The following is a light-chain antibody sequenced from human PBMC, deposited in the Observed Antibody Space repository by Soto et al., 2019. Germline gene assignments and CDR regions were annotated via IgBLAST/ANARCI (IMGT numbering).Light chain of an antibody. CDR3: QQYNSYRAIFT. V-gene: IGKV1-5*01. Sequence: DIQMTQSPSTLSASVGDRVTITCRASQSISSWLAWYQQKPGKAPKLLIYDASSLESGVPSRFSGSGSGTEFTLTISSLQPDDFATYYCQQYNSYRAIFTFGPGTKVDIK. CDR1: QSISSW. J-gene: IGKJ3*01. CDR2: DAS.